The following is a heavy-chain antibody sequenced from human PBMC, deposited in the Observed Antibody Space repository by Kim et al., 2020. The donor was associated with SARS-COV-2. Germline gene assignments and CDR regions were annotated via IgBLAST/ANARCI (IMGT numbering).Heavy chain of an antibody. V-gene: IGHV1-2*02. CDR1: GYTFTDYY. Sequence: ASVKVSCKASGYTFTDYYMYWVRQAPGQGLEWMGYINPKSGDTKYAERFQGRVTMTRDTSITTAYMELSRLGSDDTAVYYCAKDRSDNDFWSGSFDYWGQ. D-gene: IGHD3-3*01. J-gene: IGHJ4*02. CDR3: AKDRSDNDFWSGSFDY. CDR2: INPKSGDT.